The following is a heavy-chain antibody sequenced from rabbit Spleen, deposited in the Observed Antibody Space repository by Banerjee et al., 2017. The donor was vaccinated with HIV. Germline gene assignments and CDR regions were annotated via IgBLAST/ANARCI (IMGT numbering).Heavy chain of an antibody. V-gene: IGHV1S40*01. Sequence: QSLEESGGDLVQPGASLTLTCTASGFSFSTNTMCWVRQAPGKGLEWIACIRAGDGNTYYASWAKGRFTISKASSTTVTLQMTSLTAADTATYFCARDGAGSSGYNLDLWGQGTLVTVS. J-gene: IGHJ4*01. CDR1: GFSFSTNT. CDR2: IRAGDGNT. D-gene: IGHD1-1*01. CDR3: ARDGAGSSGYNLDL.